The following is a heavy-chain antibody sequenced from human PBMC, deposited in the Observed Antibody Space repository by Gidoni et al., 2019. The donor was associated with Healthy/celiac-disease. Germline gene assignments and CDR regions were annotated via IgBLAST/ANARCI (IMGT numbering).Heavy chain of an antibody. J-gene: IGHJ6*02. CDR1: GGTFSSYA. V-gene: IGHV1-69*06. D-gene: IGHD6-6*01. Sequence: QVQLVQSGAEVKKPGSSVKVFCKASGGTFSSYAISWVRPAPGQGLEWMGGIIPIFGTANYAQKFQGRVTITADKSTSTAYMELSSLRSEDTAAYYCASTSIAARRSYYGMDVWGQGTTVTVSS. CDR3: ASTSIAARRSYYGMDV. CDR2: IIPIFGTA.